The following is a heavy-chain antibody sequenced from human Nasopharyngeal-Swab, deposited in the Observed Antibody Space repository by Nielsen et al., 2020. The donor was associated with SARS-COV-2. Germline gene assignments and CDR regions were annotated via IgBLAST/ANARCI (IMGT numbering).Heavy chain of an antibody. CDR3: TRHFDVVTGYEFFFVY. Sequence: ASAKVTCKAAGYNSISYGVTWVRQAPGQGREWMGWISTNSGNTDYAQKFQGRVTMTTDKSTRTVYMELRSLGSDDTAVYYCTRHFDVVTGYEFFFVYWGPGTLVTVSS. CDR2: ISTNSGNT. D-gene: IGHD3-9*01. J-gene: IGHJ4*02. V-gene: IGHV1-18*04. CDR1: GYNSISYG.